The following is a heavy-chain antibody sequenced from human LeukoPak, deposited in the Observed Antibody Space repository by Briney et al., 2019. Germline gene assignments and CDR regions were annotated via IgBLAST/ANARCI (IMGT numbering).Heavy chain of an antibody. D-gene: IGHD3-16*01. V-gene: IGHV4-59*01. CDR1: GGSISGYN. J-gene: IGHJ4*02. CDR3: ARSNKGGLFDY. CDR2: MHYSGST. Sequence: PSETLSLTCTVSGGSISGYNWNWIRQPPGKGLEWIGCMHYSGSTDYNPPLKSRVTISVDTSKNQFSLRLTSVTSADTAMYYCARSNKGGLFDYWGQGTLVTVSS.